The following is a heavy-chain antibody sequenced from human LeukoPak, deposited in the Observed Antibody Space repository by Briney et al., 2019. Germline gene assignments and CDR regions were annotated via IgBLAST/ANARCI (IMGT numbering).Heavy chain of an antibody. CDR1: GGSISSYY. D-gene: IGHD3-10*01. CDR2: IYYSGST. Sequence: SETLSLTCTVSGGSISSYYWSWIRQPPGKGLEWIGYIYYSGSTNYNPSLKSRVTISVDTSKNQFSLRLSSVTAADTAVYYGAREGFGELLRRFNWFDPWGQGTLVTVSS. J-gene: IGHJ5*02. V-gene: IGHV4-59*12. CDR3: AREGFGELLRRFNWFDP.